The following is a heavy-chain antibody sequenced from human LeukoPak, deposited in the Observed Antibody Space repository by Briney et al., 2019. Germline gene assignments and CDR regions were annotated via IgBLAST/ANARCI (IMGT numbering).Heavy chain of an antibody. CDR2: ITSSGAAT. D-gene: IGHD3-22*01. J-gene: IGHJ4*02. CDR1: GFTFSSYA. V-gene: IGHV3-23*01. CDR3: AKDRPNYYGSNGHYYKLNGDC. Sequence: GGSLRLSCAASGFTFSSYAMSWVRQAPGKGLEWFSSITSSGAATYYADSVKGRFTISRDNSDNTLYLQMNSLRAEDTAVYYCAKDRPNYYGSNGHYYKLNGDCWGQGTLVTVSS.